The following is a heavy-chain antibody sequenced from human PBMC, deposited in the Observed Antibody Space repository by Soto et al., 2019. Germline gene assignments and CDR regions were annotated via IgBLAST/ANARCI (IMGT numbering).Heavy chain of an antibody. V-gene: IGHV1-24*01. CDR2: FDPEDGET. D-gene: IGHD2-2*03. CDR3: ARTSLSGYCSSTSCYAPPDY. J-gene: IGHJ4*02. CDR1: GYTLTELS. Sequence: GASVKVCCKVSGYTLTELSMHWVRQAPGKGLEWMGGFDPEDGETIYAQKFQGRVTMTEDTSTDTAYMELSSLRSEDTAVYYCARTSLSGYCSSTSCYAPPDYWGQGTLVTVSS.